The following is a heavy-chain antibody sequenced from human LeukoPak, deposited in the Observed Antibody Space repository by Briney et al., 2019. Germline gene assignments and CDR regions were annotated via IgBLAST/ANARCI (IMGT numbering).Heavy chain of an antibody. J-gene: IGHJ5*02. CDR1: GYSFTDFG. CDR3: ARDAVVGATLRGAFFYWFDP. V-gene: IGHV1-18*01. CDR2: ISVYNGNT. D-gene: IGHD1-26*01. Sequence: GASVKVSCKASGYSFTDFGISWVRQAPGQGLEWLGWISVYNGNTNYAQKVQGRVTMTTDTPTSTAYMELRNLRSDDTAVYYCARDAVVGATLRGAFFYWFDPWGQGTLVTVSS.